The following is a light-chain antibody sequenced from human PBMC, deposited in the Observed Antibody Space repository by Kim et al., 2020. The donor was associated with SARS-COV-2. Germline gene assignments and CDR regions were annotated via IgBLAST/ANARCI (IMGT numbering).Light chain of an antibody. CDR2: GAS. CDR1: QSLLTDY. J-gene: IGKJ1*01. CDR3: QQYDTSPWT. Sequence: EIVLTQSPGTLSLSPGERATLSCRASQSLLTDYLAWYHQKPGQAPRLLIYGASSRATDIPDRFSGSGSGTEFTLTISRLEPEDFAVYYCQQYDTSPWTFGQGTKVDIK. V-gene: IGKV3-20*01.